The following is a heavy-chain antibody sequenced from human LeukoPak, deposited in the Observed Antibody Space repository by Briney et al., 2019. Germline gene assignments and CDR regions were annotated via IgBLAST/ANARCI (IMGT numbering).Heavy chain of an antibody. Sequence: ASGRVSCKASGYTFTDYYIHWVRQAPGQGLEWMGWINSYSGVTNYAQKFQGRVTITRDISTSTAYMELSSLTSDDTAVYYCAAVPNANAWYWDDAFDIWGQGTMVTVSS. V-gene: IGHV1-2*02. CDR3: AAVPNANAWYWDDAFDI. J-gene: IGHJ3*02. CDR1: GYTFTDYY. D-gene: IGHD2-8*02. CDR2: INSYSGVT.